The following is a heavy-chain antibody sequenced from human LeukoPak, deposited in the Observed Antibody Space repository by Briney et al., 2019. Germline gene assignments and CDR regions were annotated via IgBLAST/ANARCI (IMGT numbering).Heavy chain of an antibody. CDR3: ARDGAYDDASVYRADF. V-gene: IGHV3-30*04. D-gene: IGHD3-16*01. Sequence: PGGSLRLSCAASGFTFSRNAMHWVRQPPGRGLEWVAVISYDGGQKFYADSVKGRFTISRDNSKNTLYLQMNSLRVEDTAVYYCARDGAYDDASVYRADFWGQGTLVTVSS. J-gene: IGHJ4*02. CDR1: GFTFSRNA. CDR2: ISYDGGQK.